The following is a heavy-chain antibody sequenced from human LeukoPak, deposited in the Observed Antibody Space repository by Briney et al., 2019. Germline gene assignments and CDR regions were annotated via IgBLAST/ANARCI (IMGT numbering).Heavy chain of an antibody. CDR3: AREVRGVLDY. J-gene: IGHJ4*02. Sequence: GASVKVSCKASGGTFSSYAISWVRQAPGQGLEWMGGITPIFGTANYAQKFQGRVTITADESTSTAYMELSSLRSEDTAVYYCAREVRGVLDYWGQGTLVTVSS. CDR2: ITPIFGTA. CDR1: GGTFSSYA. D-gene: IGHD3-10*01. V-gene: IGHV1-69*13.